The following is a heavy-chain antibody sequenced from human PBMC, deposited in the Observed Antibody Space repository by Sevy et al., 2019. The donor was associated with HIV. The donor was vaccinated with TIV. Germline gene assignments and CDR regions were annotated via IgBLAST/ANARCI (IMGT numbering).Heavy chain of an antibody. CDR3: ARDLRVTTLYYYYYYGMDV. J-gene: IGHJ6*02. D-gene: IGHD4-17*01. V-gene: IGHV3-74*01. CDR1: GFTFSSYW. CDR2: INSDGSST. Sequence: GGSLRLSCAASGFTFSSYWMHWVRQAPGKGLVWVSRINSDGSSTSYADSVKGRFTISRDNAKNTLYLQMNSLRAEDTAVYYCARDLRVTTLYYYYYYGMDVWGQRTTVTVSS.